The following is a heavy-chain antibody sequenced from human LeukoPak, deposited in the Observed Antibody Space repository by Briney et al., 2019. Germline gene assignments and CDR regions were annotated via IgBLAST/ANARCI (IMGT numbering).Heavy chain of an antibody. CDR1: GFTFSTHW. D-gene: IGHD3-10*01. CDR2: ISGDGSMT. J-gene: IGHJ6*02. CDR3: ASLLTPYHGSGGGGVDV. Sequence: GGSLRLSCAASGFTFSTHWMYWVRQAPGKELVWVSRISGDGSMTSYADSVKGRFTISRDNAKDTLFLQMTSLRVEDTAVYSCASLLTPYHGSGGGGVDVWGQGTTVTVSS. V-gene: IGHV3-74*01.